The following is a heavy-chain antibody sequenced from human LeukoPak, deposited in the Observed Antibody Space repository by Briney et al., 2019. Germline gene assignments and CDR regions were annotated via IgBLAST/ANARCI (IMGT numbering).Heavy chain of an antibody. V-gene: IGHV3-11*04. CDR2: ISSSGSIN. CDR1: GFTFSDNH. J-gene: IGHJ4*02. Sequence: KPGGSLRLSCAASGFTFSDNHMSWIRQAPGKGLEWVSYISSSGSINYYADSVKGRFTISRDNAKNSLYLHMNSLRAEDTAVYYCARDFRRGEGYWGQGTLVTVSS. CDR3: ARDFRRGEGY.